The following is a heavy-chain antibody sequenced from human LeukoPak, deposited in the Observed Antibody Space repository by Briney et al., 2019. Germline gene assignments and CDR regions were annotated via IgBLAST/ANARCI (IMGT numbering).Heavy chain of an antibody. J-gene: IGHJ4*02. CDR2: ISDSGGIT. CDR1: GFTFSVYA. CDR3: ARKRGSTDYYFDY. Sequence: GGSLRLPCAASGFTFSVYAMRWVRQAPGKGLEWVSSISDSGGITYYADSVKGRFTVSRDNSKNTLYLQMNSLRAEDTAVYYCARKRGSTDYYFDYWGQGTLVTVSS. D-gene: IGHD3-10*01. V-gene: IGHV3-23*01.